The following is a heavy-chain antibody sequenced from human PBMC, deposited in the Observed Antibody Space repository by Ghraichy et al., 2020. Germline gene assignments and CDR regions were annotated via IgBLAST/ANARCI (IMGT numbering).Heavy chain of an antibody. CDR1: GFTFSSYG. D-gene: IGHD1-1*01. CDR3: ARPSWKDTSVFDH. CDR2: ITGSSSTT. V-gene: IGHV3-48*02. J-gene: IGHJ4*02. Sequence: GGSLRLSCAASGFTFSSYGMNWVRQAPGKGLEWISYITGSSSTTYFSDSVRGRFTISRDNAKNSLYLQMNSLRDEDTAVYYCARPSWKDTSVFDHWGQGTVVTVSA.